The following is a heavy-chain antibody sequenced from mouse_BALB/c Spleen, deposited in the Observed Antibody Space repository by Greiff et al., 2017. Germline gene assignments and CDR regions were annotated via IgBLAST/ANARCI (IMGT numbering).Heavy chain of an antibody. CDR2: IWAGGST. D-gene: IGHD2-1*01. CDR1: GFSLTSYG. CDR3: ARGYYGNYYTFAY. Sequence: VKLMESGPGLVAPSQSLSITCTVSGFSLTSYGVHWVRQPPGKGLEWLGVIWAGGSTNYNSALMSRLSISKDNSKSQVFLKMNSLQTDDTAMYYCARGYYGNYYTFAYWGQGTLVTVSA. J-gene: IGHJ3*01. V-gene: IGHV2-9*02.